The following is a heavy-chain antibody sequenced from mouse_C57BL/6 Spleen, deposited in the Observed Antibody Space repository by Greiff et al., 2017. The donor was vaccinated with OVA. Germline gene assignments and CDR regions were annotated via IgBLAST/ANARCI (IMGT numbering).Heavy chain of an antibody. CDR1: GYTFTSYW. J-gene: IGHJ3*01. Sequence: QVQLQQPGAELVKPGASVKVSCKASGYTFTSYWMHWVKQRPGQGLEWIGRIHPSASDTNYNQKFKGKATLTVDKSSSTAYMQLSSLTSEDSAVYYCAMNDYDLAWFAYWGQGTLVTVSA. CDR3: AMNDYDLAWFAY. D-gene: IGHD2-4*01. CDR2: IHPSASDT. V-gene: IGHV1-74*01.